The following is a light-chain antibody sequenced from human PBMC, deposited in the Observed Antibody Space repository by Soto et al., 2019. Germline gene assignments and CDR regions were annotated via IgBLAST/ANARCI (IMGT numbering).Light chain of an antibody. V-gene: IGKV3-11*01. Sequence: EIVLKQSPDTLALSPGERATLSCRASQSVSSSLAWYQQKPGQAPRLLIYDASNRATGIPARFSGSGSGTDLHLTISSLEPEDFAVYYCHQRSNWPPECTFGPGTKVDIK. CDR1: QSVSSS. CDR3: HQRSNWPPECT. CDR2: DAS. J-gene: IGKJ3*01.